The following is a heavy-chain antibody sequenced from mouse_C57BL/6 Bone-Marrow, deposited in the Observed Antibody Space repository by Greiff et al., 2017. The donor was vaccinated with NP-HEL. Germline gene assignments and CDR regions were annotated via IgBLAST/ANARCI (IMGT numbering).Heavy chain of an antibody. J-gene: IGHJ3*01. CDR3: ARTHYDYLAWFAY. V-gene: IGHV1-50*01. Sequence: VQLQQPGAELVKPGASVKLSCKASGYTFTSYWMQWVKQRPGQGLEWIGEIDPSDSYTNYNQKFKGKGTLTVDTSTSTAYMQLSSLTSEDSAVYYCARTHYDYLAWFAYWGQGTLVTVSA. D-gene: IGHD2-4*01. CDR2: IDPSDSYT. CDR1: GYTFTSYW.